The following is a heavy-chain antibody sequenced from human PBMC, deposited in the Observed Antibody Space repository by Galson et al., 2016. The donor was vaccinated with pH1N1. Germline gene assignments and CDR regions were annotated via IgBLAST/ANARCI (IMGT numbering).Heavy chain of an antibody. CDR3: ARSGSYHQIPDY. Sequence: SETLSLTCTVSGASMSSYYWSWIRQPPGKGLEWIGYIYYSGSTNYNPSLKSRVTISIDTSKNQFSLKVNSVTAADTAVYYCARSGSYHQIPDYWGQGTTVIVSS. V-gene: IGHV4-59*01. CDR2: IYYSGST. D-gene: IGHD1-26*01. J-gene: IGHJ4*03. CDR1: GASMSSYY.